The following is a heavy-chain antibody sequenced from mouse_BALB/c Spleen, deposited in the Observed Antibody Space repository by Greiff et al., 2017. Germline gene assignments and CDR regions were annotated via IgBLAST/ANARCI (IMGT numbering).Heavy chain of an antibody. J-gene: IGHJ4*01. V-gene: IGHV5-6-5*01. CDR1: GFTFSSYA. CDR2: ISSGGST. CDR3: ARKDPYYYAMDY. Sequence: EVQLVESGGGLVKPGGSLKLSCAASGFTFSSYAMSWVRQTPEKRLEWVASISSGGSTYYPDSVKGRFTISRDNARNILYLQMSSLRSEDTAMYYCARKDPYYYAMDYWGQGTSVTVSS.